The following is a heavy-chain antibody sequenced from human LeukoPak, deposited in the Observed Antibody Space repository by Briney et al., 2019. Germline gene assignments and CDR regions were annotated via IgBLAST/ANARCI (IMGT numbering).Heavy chain of an antibody. J-gene: IGHJ4*02. Sequence: PGGSLRLSCAASGLTFSSNAMSWDRQAPGEGLEWVSAISGSGGSTYYADSVRGRFTISRDNSKNTLYLQMNSLRAEDTAIYYCAKDLVTGSLDYWGQGTLVTVSS. V-gene: IGHV3-23*01. CDR3: AKDLVTGSLDY. D-gene: IGHD3-10*01. CDR1: GLTFSSNA. CDR2: ISGSGGST.